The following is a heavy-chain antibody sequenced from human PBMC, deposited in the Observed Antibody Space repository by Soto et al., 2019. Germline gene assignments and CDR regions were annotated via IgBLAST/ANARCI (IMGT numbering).Heavy chain of an antibody. J-gene: IGHJ5*02. V-gene: IGHV1-69*13. CDR1: GGTFSSYA. Sequence: SVKVSCKASGGTFSSYAISWVRQAPGQGLEWMGGIIPIFGTANYAQKFQGRVTITADESTSTAYMELSSLRSEDTAVYYCARDPKMFAGKLVWFDPWGQGTLVTVSS. CDR2: IIPIFGTA. CDR3: ARDPKMFAGKLVWFDP. D-gene: IGHD3-10*02.